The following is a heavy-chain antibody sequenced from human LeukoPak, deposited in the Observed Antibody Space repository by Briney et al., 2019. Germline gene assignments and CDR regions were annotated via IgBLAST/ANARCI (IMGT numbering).Heavy chain of an antibody. CDR3: AREVGRDGYNHFDS. Sequence: SETLSLTCTVSGASISSYYWNWIRQPPWRGLEWIGYMYYSGSTNFNPSLKSRVTLSIDTSRNQFSLKLASVTAADTAFYFCAREVGRDGYNHFDSWGQGTLVTVSS. D-gene: IGHD5-24*01. J-gene: IGHJ4*02. CDR2: MYYSGST. CDR1: GASISSYY. V-gene: IGHV4-59*01.